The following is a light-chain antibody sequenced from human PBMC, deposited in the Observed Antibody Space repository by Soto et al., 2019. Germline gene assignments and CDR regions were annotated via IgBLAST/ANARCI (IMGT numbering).Light chain of an antibody. Sequence: DIQMTQSPSAMSASVGERVTITCRASQGIDNYLAWFQQKPGKVPKRLIYAASNLQSGVPSRFSGRGSGTEFSLTISGLQPEDFATYYCLQQMSYPYTFGQGTRLEIK. V-gene: IGKV1-17*03. J-gene: IGKJ2*01. CDR3: LQQMSYPYT. CDR1: QGIDNY. CDR2: AAS.